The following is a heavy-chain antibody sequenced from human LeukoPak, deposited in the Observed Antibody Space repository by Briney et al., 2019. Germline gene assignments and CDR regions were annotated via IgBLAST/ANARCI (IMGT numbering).Heavy chain of an antibody. CDR3: ARGYSSSWYASNWFDP. CDR1: GYTFTSHD. J-gene: IGHJ5*02. V-gene: IGHV1-8*01. Sequence: GASVKVSCKASGYTFTSHDINWVRQATGQGLEWMGWMNPNSGDTGYAQKFQGRVTMTRNTSITTAYMELSSLRSEDTAVYYCARGYSSSWYASNWFDPWGQGTLVTVSS. CDR2: MNPNSGDT. D-gene: IGHD6-13*01.